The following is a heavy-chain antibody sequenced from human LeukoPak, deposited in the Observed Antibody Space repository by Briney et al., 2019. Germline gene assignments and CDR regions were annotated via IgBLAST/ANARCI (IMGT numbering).Heavy chain of an antibody. CDR1: GFTFSSYS. CDR3: ARDRLRYFDWVGKYFDY. D-gene: IGHD3-9*01. Sequence: GGSLRLSCAASGFTFSSYSMNWVRQAPGKGLEWVSSISSSSSYIYYADSVKGRFTISRDNAKNSLYLQMNSLRAEDTAVYYCARDRLRYFDWVGKYFDYWGQGTLVTVSS. J-gene: IGHJ4*02. CDR2: ISSSSSYI. V-gene: IGHV3-21*01.